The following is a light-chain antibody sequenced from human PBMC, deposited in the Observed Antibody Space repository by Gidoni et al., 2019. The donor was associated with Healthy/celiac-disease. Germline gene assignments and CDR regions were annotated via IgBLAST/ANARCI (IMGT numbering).Light chain of an antibody. V-gene: IGLV1-40*01. J-gene: IGLJ2*01. CDR2: GNS. CDR3: QSYDSSLSVV. CDR1: SSNIGAGYD. Sequence: QSVLTPPPSVSGAPGQRVTISCTVSSSNIGAGYDLHWYQQLPGTAPKLLIYGNSNPPSGVPDRFSGSKSGTSASLAITGLQAEDEADYYCQSYDSSLSVVFGGGTKLTVL.